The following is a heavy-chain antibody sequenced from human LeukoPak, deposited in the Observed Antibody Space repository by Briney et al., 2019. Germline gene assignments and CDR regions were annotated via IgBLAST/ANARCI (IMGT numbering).Heavy chain of an antibody. D-gene: IGHD3-10*01. CDR1: GFTFSSYA. V-gene: IGHV3-30*04. Sequence: PGGSLRLSCAASGFTFSSYAMHWVRQAPGKGLEWVAVISYDGSNKYYADSVKGRFTISRDNSKNTLYLQMNSLRAEDTAVYYCARPGGPGAFDIWGQGTMVTVSS. CDR2: ISYDGSNK. CDR3: ARPGGPGAFDI. J-gene: IGHJ3*02.